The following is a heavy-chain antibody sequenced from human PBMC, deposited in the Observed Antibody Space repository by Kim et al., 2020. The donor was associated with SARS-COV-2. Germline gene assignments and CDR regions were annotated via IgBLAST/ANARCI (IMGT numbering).Heavy chain of an antibody. CDR3: ARAVDY. Sequence: YDGSNKYYADSVKGRFTISRDNSKNTLYLQMNSLRAEDTAVYYCARAVDYWGQGTLVTVSS. CDR2: YDGSNK. J-gene: IGHJ4*02. V-gene: IGHV3-30-3*01.